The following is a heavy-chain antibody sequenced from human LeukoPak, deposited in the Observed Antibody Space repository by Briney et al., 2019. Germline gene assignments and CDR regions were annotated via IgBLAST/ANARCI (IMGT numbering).Heavy chain of an antibody. CDR3: ANNFDY. V-gene: IGHV3-33*03. J-gene: IGHJ4*02. CDR1: GFTFSSYG. CDR2: IWYDGGNK. Sequence: GRSLRLSCAASGFTFSSYGMHWVRQAPGKGLEWVAVIWYDGGNKYYADSVKGRFTISRDNSKNMLYLQMNSLRAEDAAVYYCANNFDYWGQGTLVTVSS.